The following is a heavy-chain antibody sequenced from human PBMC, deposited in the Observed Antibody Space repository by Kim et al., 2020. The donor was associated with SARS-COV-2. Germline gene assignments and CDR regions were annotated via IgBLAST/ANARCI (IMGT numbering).Heavy chain of an antibody. CDR2: ISYDGSNK. CDR3: AKGSVGGSYWFDY. J-gene: IGHJ4*02. D-gene: IGHD1-26*01. V-gene: IGHV3-30*18. CDR1: GFTFSSYG. Sequence: GGSLRLSCAASGFTFSSYGMHWVRQAPGKGLEWVAVISYDGSNKYYADSVKGRFTISRDNSKNTLYLQMNSLRAEDTAVYYCAKGSVGGSYWFDYWGQGTLVTVSS.